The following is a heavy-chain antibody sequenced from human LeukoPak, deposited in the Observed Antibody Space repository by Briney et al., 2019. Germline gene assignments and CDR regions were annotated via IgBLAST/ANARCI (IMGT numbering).Heavy chain of an antibody. Sequence: GGSLRLSGAASGFTFRNHAMNWLRQAPGQGLEWVSGVSASGGSTFNTDSVKGRFSISRDNSKNTLYLEMNSLRPEDTALYYCAKSLGNQGVIDYWGQGTLVTVSS. J-gene: IGHJ4*02. V-gene: IGHV3-23*01. CDR3: AKSLGNQGVIDY. CDR1: GFTFRNHA. CDR2: VSASGGST. D-gene: IGHD3-10*01.